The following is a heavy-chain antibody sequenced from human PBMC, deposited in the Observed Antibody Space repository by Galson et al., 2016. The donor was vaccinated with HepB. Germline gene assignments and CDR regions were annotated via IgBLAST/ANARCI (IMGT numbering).Heavy chain of an antibody. Sequence: SLRLSCAASGFTFSSYAMSWVRQAPGKGLEWVSSSGSGGPTYYADSVKGRFTISRDNSENTLFLQMHSLRADETAVYYCAKSVLEYDILTGYYRRGADYWGQGTLVTVSS. J-gene: IGHJ4*02. CDR1: GFTFSSYA. CDR2: SGSGGPT. D-gene: IGHD3-9*01. CDR3: AKSVLEYDILTGYYRRGADY. V-gene: IGHV3-23*01.